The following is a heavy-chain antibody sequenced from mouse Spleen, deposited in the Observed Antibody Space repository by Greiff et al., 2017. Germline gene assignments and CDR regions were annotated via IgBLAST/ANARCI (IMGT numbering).Heavy chain of an antibody. Sequence: VMLVESGPGILQSSQTLSLTCSFSGFSLSTSGMGVSWIRQPSGKGLEWLAHIYWDDDKRYNPSLKSRLTISKDTSRNQVFLKITSVDTADTATYYCARSAGGFITTVVGGFDYWGQGTTLTVSS. D-gene: IGHD1-1*01. CDR2: IYWDDDK. CDR3: ARSAGGFITTVVGGFDY. CDR1: GFSLSTSGMG. J-gene: IGHJ2*01. V-gene: IGHV8-12*01.